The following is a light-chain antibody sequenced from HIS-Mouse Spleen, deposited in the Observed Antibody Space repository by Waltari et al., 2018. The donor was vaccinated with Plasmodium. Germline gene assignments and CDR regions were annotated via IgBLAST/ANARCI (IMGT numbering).Light chain of an antibody. CDR3: SSYTSSSTLV. V-gene: IGLV2-14*03. CDR2: DVS. J-gene: IGLJ2*01. Sequence: QSALTQPASVSGSPGQSITISCTGTSSDVGGYNYVSWYQQHPGKAPKLLIYDVSNRPSGVAKRVSGSKSGNTASRTSSGLQAEDEADYYCSSYTSSSTLVFGGGTKLTVL. CDR1: SSDVGGYNY.